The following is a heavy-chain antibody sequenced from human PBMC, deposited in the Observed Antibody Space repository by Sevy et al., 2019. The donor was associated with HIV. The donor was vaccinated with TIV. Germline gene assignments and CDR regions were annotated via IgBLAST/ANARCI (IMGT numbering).Heavy chain of an antibody. CDR3: ARHHQYYDFWSGYKYYYYGMDV. J-gene: IGHJ6*02. Sequence: SETLSLTSTVSGGSISSSSYYWGWIRQPPGKGLEWIGSIYYSGSTYYNPSLKSRVTISVDTSKNQFSLKLSSVTAADTAVYYCARHHQYYDFWSGYKYYYYGMDVWGQGTTVTVSS. CDR2: IYYSGST. V-gene: IGHV4-39*01. CDR1: GGSISSSSYY. D-gene: IGHD3-3*01.